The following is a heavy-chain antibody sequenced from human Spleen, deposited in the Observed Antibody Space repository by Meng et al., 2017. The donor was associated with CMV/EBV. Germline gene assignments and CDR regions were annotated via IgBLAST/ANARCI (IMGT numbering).Heavy chain of an antibody. CDR3: ARDDSRVAGDFDY. CDR1: GFTFSSFA. D-gene: IGHD3-3*01. V-gene: IGHV3-21*01. Sequence: CAASGFTFSSFAMNWVRQAPGKGLEWVSYISSSASHIYYADSVKGRFTISRDDAKNSLYLQLNSLRPEDTALYYRARDDSRVAGDFDYWGQGTLVTVSS. CDR2: ISSSASHI. J-gene: IGHJ4*02.